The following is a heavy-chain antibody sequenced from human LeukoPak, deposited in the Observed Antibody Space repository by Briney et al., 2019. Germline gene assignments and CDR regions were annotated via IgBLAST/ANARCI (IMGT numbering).Heavy chain of an antibody. CDR1: GYNFTIYW. J-gene: IGHJ5*02. V-gene: IGHV5-51*01. CDR3: AIFDFLFGEIDNWFDP. Sequence: ESLKISCKGSGYNFTIYWIGWVRQMPGKGLEWMGIIHPGDSDTRYSPSFQGQVTISADKSISTAYLQWSSLKASDTAMYYCAIFDFLFGEIDNWFDPWGQGTQVTVSS. D-gene: IGHD3-16*01. CDR2: IHPGDSDT.